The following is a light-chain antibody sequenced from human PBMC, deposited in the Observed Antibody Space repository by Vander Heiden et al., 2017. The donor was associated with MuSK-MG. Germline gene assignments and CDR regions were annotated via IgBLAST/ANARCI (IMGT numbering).Light chain of an antibody. V-gene: IGLV2-14*01. CDR1: SSDVGGYNH. CDR2: EVT. J-gene: IGLJ3*02. Sequence: QSALTQPASVSGSPGQSITISCTGTSSDVGGYNHVSWYQQHPGKVPKLLIYEVTYRPSGVSSRFSGSKSGNTASLTISGLQAEDEGEYYCCSYTSRSTPWVFGGGTKLTVL. CDR3: CSYTSRSTPWV.